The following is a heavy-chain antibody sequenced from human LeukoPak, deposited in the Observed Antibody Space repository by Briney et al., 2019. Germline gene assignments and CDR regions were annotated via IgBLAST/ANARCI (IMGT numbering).Heavy chain of an antibody. CDR3: ARGQYSYGLNYFDY. Sequence: ASVTVSCKASGYTFTIYDINWVRQATGQGLEWMGWMNPNSGNTGYAQKFQGRVTMTRNTSISTAYMELSSLRSEDTAVYYCARGQYSYGLNYFDYWGQGTLVTVSS. CDR2: MNPNSGNT. D-gene: IGHD5-18*01. CDR1: GYTFTIYD. V-gene: IGHV1-8*01. J-gene: IGHJ4*02.